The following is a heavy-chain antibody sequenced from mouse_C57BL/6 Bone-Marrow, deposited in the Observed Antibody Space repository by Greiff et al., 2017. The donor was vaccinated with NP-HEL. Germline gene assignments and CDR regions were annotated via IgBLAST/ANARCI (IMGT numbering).Heavy chain of an antibody. CDR3: ASYDGSSLWFAY. J-gene: IGHJ3*01. CDR2: IWSGGST. CDR1: GFSLTSYG. Sequence: VQLQQSGPGLVQPSQSLSITCTVSGFSLTSYGVHWVRQSPGKGLEWLGVIWSGGSTDYNAAFISRLSISKDNSKSQVFFKMNSLQADDTAIYYCASYDGSSLWFAYWGQGTLVTVSA. D-gene: IGHD1-1*01. V-gene: IGHV2-2*01.